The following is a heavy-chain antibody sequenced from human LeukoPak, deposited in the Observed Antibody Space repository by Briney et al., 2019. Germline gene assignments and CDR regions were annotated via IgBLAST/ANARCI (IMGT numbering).Heavy chain of an antibody. J-gene: IGHJ6*03. CDR1: GYTFTSYG. CDR3: ARGGTHGPPTARYYYYYYMDV. D-gene: IGHD1-14*01. V-gene: IGHV1-18*01. Sequence: GASVKVSCKASGYTFTSYGITWVRQAPGQGLEWMGWINAYNGNTNYAQKLQGRVTMTTDTSTSTAYMELRSLRSDDTAVYYCARGGTHGPPTARYYYYYYMDVWGKGTTVTVSS. CDR2: INAYNGNT.